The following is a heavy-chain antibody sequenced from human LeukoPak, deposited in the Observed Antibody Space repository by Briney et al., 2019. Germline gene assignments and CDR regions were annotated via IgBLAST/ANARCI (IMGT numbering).Heavy chain of an antibody. CDR3: ARGSEPLMTPNDAFDI. Sequence: PSETLSLTCTVSGGSISSSSYYWGWIRQPPGKGLEWIGSIYYSGSTYYNPSLKSRVTISVDTSKNQFSLKLSSVTAADTAVYYCARGSEPLMTPNDAFDIWGQGTMVTVSS. CDR2: IYYSGST. J-gene: IGHJ3*02. D-gene: IGHD1-14*01. CDR1: GGSISSSSYY. V-gene: IGHV4-39*01.